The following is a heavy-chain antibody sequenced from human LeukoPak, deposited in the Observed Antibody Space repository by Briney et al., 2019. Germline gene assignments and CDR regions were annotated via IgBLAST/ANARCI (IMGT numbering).Heavy chain of an antibody. V-gene: IGHV3-9*01. CDR3: ARGGSYRAPDYNYYYGMDV. D-gene: IGHD3-16*02. Sequence: PGGSLRLSYAASGLTFDDSAMHWVRQVPGKGLEWVSGINRSGGTVGYADSVKGRFTISRDNAKNSLYLQMSSLRADDTAVYYCARGGSYRAPDYNYYYGMDVWGQGTTVTVSS. CDR1: GLTFDDSA. CDR2: INRSGGTV. J-gene: IGHJ6*02.